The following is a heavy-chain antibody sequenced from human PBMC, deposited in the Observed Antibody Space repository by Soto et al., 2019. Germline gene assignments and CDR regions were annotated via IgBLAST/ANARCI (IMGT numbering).Heavy chain of an antibody. CDR1: GFTFSSYT. J-gene: IGHJ6*02. CDR3: ANKGGMDV. CDR2: ISSSGSDK. Sequence: EVQLVESGGGLVKPGGSLRLSCAASGFTFSSYTMNWVRQAPGKGLDWVSSISSSGSDKYYADSVKGRFTISRDNAKNALYLQMNGLRADDTAVYYCANKGGMDVWGQGTTVTVSS. V-gene: IGHV3-21*02.